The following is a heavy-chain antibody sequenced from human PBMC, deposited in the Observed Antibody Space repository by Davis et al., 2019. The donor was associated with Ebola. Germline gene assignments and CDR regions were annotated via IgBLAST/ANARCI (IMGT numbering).Heavy chain of an antibody. D-gene: IGHD2-2*01. V-gene: IGHV4-34*01. CDR2: INHGGST. Sequence: MPSETLSLTCAVYGGSFSGYYWSWIRQPPGKGLEWVGEINHGGSTSYNPSLKSRVTISVDTSKNQFSLKLSSVTAADTAVYYCARGIVVVPATIRGFFYYRMVVWGQGTTVTVSS. CDR1: GGSFSGYY. J-gene: IGHJ6*02. CDR3: ARGIVVVPATIRGFFYYRMVV.